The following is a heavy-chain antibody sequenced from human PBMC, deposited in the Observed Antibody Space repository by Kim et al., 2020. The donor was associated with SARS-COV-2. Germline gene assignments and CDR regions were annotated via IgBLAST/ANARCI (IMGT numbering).Heavy chain of an antibody. V-gene: IGHV3-7*03. D-gene: IGHD4-17*01. Sequence: GGSLRLSCAASGFTFSNHWMSWVRQAPGKGPEWLSSISTDGSQTQYVDSVKGRFIASRDNAKNSLYLQIDTVRAEDTAVYYCARIIMGTTEYWGRGALVTVSS. CDR2: ISTDGSQT. CDR1: GFTFSNHW. J-gene: IGHJ4*02. CDR3: ARIIMGTTEY.